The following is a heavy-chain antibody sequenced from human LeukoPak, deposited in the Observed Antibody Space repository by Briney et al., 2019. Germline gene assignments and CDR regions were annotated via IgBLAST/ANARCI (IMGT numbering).Heavy chain of an antibody. D-gene: IGHD4-23*01. V-gene: IGHV4-59*01. CDR3: ATLTTVVTAYYFDY. CDR2: VYYSGST. J-gene: IGHJ4*02. Sequence: SETLSLSCTVAGGSISSYYWSWIRQPPGKGLEWIGYVYYSGSTNYNPSLRSRVTISVDTSKNQFSLKLSSVTAADTAVYYCATLTTVVTAYYFDYWGQGTLVTVSS. CDR1: GGSISSYY.